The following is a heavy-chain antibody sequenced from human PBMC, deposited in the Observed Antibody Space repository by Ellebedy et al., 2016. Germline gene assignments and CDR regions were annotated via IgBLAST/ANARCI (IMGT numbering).Heavy chain of an antibody. V-gene: IGHV3-23*01. CDR1: GFTFSSYA. J-gene: IGHJ4*02. CDR3: KVVVAATPLDY. CDR2: ISGSGGST. D-gene: IGHD2-15*01. Sequence: GESLKISCAASGFTFSSYAMSWVRQAPGKGLEWVSAISGSGGSTYYADSVKGRFTISRDNSKNTLYLQMNSLRAEDTAVYYCKVVVAATPLDYWGQGTLVTVSS.